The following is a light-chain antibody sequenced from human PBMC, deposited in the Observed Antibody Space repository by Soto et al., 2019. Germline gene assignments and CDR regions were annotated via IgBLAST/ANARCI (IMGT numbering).Light chain of an antibody. V-gene: IGKV1-39*01. CDR3: QQSFSTPLS. Sequence: DIQMTQSPSSLSASVGDSVTISCRASQSVNKYLNWYQQKPGNVPTLLIYAASTLQGGVPSRFNGNGFGTDFTVTISNLQPEDFATYYCQQSFSTPLSFGGGTKVEIK. CDR1: QSVNKY. CDR2: AAS. J-gene: IGKJ4*01.